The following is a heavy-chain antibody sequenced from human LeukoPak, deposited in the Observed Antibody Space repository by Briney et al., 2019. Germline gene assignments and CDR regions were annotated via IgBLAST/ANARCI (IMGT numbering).Heavy chain of an antibody. CDR2: ISGSGGST. J-gene: IGHJ4*02. D-gene: IGHD3-10*01. Sequence: GGSLRLSCAASGFTFSSYAMSWVRQAPGKGLEWVSAISGSGGSTYYADSVKGRFTISRDNSKNTLYLQMNSLRAEDTAVYYCAGRPAITMVRPFDYWGQGTLVTVSS. CDR3: AGRPAITMVRPFDY. CDR1: GFTFSSYA. V-gene: IGHV3-23*01.